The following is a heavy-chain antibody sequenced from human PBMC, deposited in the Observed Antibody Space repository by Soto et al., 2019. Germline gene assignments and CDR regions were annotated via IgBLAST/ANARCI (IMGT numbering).Heavy chain of an antibody. V-gene: IGHV1-69*12. D-gene: IGHD2-15*01. CDR3: ARGCSGGSCYDVSGCMDV. J-gene: IGHJ6*02. CDR1: GGTFSSYA. Sequence: QVQLVQSGAEVKKPGSSVKVSCKASGGTFSSYAISWVRQAPGQGLEWMGGIIPIFGTANYAQKFQGRVTITADESTSTAYMELSSLRSEDTAVYYCARGCSGGSCYDVSGCMDVWGQGTTVTVSS. CDR2: IIPIFGTA.